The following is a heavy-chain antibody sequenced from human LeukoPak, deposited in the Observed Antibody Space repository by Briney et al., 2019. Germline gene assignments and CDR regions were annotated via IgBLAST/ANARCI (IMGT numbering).Heavy chain of an antibody. Sequence: GASVKVSCKASGYTFTSYGISWVRQAPGQGLEWMGWISAYNGNSNYAQKLQGRVTMTTDTSTSTAYMELRSLRSDGTAVYYCARDLAVAGTVDYYYYGMDVWGQGTTVTVSS. CDR2: ISAYNGNS. CDR3: ARDLAVAGTVDYYYYGMDV. D-gene: IGHD6-19*01. V-gene: IGHV1-18*01. CDR1: GYTFTSYG. J-gene: IGHJ6*02.